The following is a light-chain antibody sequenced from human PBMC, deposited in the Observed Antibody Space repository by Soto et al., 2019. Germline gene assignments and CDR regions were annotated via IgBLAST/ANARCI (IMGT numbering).Light chain of an antibody. CDR1: QSISSY. Sequence: DIQMTQSPSSLSASVGDRVTITCRASQSISSYLNWYQQKPGKPPKLLIYAASSLQSGVPSRFSGSGSGTDFTLTISSLQPEDVATYYCQQSYSTPRTFGQGTEVEIK. CDR2: AAS. CDR3: QQSYSTPRT. V-gene: IGKV1-39*01. J-gene: IGKJ1*01.